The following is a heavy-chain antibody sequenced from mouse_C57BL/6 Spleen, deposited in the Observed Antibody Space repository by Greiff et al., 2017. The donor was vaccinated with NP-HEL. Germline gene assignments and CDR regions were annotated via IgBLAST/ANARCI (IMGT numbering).Heavy chain of an antibody. V-gene: IGHV14-2*01. J-gene: IGHJ3*01. D-gene: IGHD2-4*01. CDR3: ARGIYDHEVFAY. CDR1: GFNIKDYY. Sequence: VQLKQSGAELVKPGASVKLSCTASGFNIKDYYMHWVKQRTEQGLEWIGRIDPEDGETKYAPKFQGKATITADTSSNHSYLQLSILTSEDTAVYYCARGIYDHEVFAYWGQGTLVTVSA. CDR2: IDPEDGET.